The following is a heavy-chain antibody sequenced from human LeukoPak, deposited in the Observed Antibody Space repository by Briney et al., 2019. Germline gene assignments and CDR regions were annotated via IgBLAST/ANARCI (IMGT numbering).Heavy chain of an antibody. CDR1: GFTFSSYE. D-gene: IGHD5-12*01. CDR3: ARRRGYMDV. Sequence: QPGGSLRLSCAASGFTFSSYEMNWVRQAPGKGLEWVSYISSSGSTIYYADSVKGRFTISRDNAKNSLYLQMNSLRAEDTAVYYCARRRGYMDVWGKGTTVNVSS. V-gene: IGHV3-48*03. CDR2: ISSSGSTI. J-gene: IGHJ6*03.